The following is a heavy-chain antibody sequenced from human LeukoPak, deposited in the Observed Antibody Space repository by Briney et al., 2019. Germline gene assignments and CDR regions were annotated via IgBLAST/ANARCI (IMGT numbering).Heavy chain of an antibody. D-gene: IGHD3-9*01. Sequence: SETLSLTCTVSGGSISSSSYYWSWIRQPPGKGLEWIGEINHSGSTNYNPSLKSRVTISVDTSKNQFSLKLSSVTAADTAVYCCATLRSVLRYFDWSRFDYWGQGTLVTVSS. CDR2: INHSGST. J-gene: IGHJ4*02. CDR1: GGSISSSSYY. V-gene: IGHV4-39*07. CDR3: ATLRSVLRYFDWSRFDY.